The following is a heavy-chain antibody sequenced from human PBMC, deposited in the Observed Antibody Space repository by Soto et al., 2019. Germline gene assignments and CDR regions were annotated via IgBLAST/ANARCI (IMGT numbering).Heavy chain of an antibody. Sequence: QSGGSLRLSCAASGFTFSSYGMHWVRQAPGKGLEWVAVIWYDGSNKYYADSVKGRFTISRDNSKNTLYLQMNSLRAEDTAVYYCARDGSGPTRALYGMDVWGQGTTVTVSS. D-gene: IGHD6-19*01. CDR2: IWYDGSNK. V-gene: IGHV3-33*01. CDR3: ARDGSGPTRALYGMDV. J-gene: IGHJ6*02. CDR1: GFTFSSYG.